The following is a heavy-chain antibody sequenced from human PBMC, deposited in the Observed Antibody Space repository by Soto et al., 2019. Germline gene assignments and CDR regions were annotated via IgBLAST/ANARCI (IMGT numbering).Heavy chain of an antibody. D-gene: IGHD2-21*02. CDR1: GFTFSSYA. CDR3: AKEYCGGGCYQAEHDAFDI. V-gene: IGHV3-23*01. J-gene: IGHJ3*02. Sequence: EVQLLESGGGLVQPGGSLRLACAASGFTFSSYAMSWVRQAPGKGLEWVSAISGSGGSTYYADSVKGRFTISRDNSKNTQYLQINSLRAEDTAVYYCAKEYCGGGCYQAEHDAFDIWGQGTMVTVSS. CDR2: ISGSGGST.